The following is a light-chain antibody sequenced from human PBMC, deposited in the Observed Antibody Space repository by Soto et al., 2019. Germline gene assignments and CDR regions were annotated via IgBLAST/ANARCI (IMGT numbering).Light chain of an antibody. CDR2: AAS. V-gene: IGKV1-39*01. CDR3: QQSYSTTIT. J-gene: IGKJ4*01. Sequence: DIQMTQSPSSLSASVGDRVTITCRASQSISSYLNWYQQKPGKVPKFLIYAASSLQSGVPSRFRGSGSGTDFTLTISYLQPEDFATYYCQQSYSTTITFGGGTKVEIK. CDR1: QSISSY.